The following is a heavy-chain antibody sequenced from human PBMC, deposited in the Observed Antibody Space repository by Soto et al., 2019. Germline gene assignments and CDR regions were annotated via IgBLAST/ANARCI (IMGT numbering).Heavy chain of an antibody. CDR2: LSASGRT. Sequence: SETLSLTCAIAGDSIGNFYWSWIRQPAGKGLESLGRLSASGRTNYSPSLQSRVTMSLDRPKNRFSLRLTSVSAADPAAYFCARGTGRYFDIWRRGTLVTVSS. D-gene: IGHD1-1*01. V-gene: IGHV4-4*07. J-gene: IGHJ2*01. CDR1: GDSIGNFY. CDR3: ARGTGRYFDI.